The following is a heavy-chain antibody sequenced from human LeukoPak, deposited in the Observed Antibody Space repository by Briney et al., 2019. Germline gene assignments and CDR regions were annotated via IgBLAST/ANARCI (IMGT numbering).Heavy chain of an antibody. CDR1: GYTFSDFG. V-gene: IGHV1-18*01. J-gene: IGHJ4*02. CDR2: ISAYNGDT. CDR3: ARGRPSDY. Sequence: ASVKVSCETSGYTFSDFGMSWVRRAPGQGLEWMGWISAYNGDTNYAHNLQGRVTMTTDTSTSTAYMELRSLRSDDTAVYYCARGRPSDYWGQGTLVTVSS.